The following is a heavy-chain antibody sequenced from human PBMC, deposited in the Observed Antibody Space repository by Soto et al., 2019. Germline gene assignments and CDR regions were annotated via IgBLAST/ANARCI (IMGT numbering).Heavy chain of an antibody. CDR1: GFTFSTYW. J-gene: IGHJ4*02. V-gene: IGHV3-74*01. D-gene: IGHD6-13*01. CDR2: IYSDGSTT. Sequence: GGSLRLSCAASGFTFSTYWMHWVRQAPGKGLVWVSRIYSDGSTTNYADSVKGRFTISRDNSKDTLYLQMNSLRAEDTAIYYCAKDGDEAAAGYYFDYWGQGTLVTVSS. CDR3: AKDGDEAAAGYYFDY.